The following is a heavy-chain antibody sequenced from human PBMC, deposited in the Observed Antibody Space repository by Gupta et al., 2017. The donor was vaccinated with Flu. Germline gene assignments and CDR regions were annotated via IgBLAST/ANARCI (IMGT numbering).Heavy chain of an antibody. CDR3: ASTIRAGSGSYRVPGMDV. V-gene: IGHV4-34*01. J-gene: IGHJ6*02. CDR2: INHSGST. CDR1: GGSFSGYY. D-gene: IGHD3-10*01. Sequence: QVQLQQWGAGLLKPSETLSLTCAVYGGSFSGYYWSWIRQPPGKGLEWIGEINHSGSTNYNTSLKSRVTISVDTSKNQFSLKLSSVTAADTAVYYCASTIRAGSGSYRVPGMDVWGQGTTVTVSS.